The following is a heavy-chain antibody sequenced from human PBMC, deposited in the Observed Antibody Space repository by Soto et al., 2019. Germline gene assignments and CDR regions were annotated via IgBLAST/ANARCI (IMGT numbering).Heavy chain of an antibody. J-gene: IGHJ4*02. Sequence: SETLSLTCTFSGCSISSYYWSWIRQPPGKGLEWIGYIYYTGTTNYNPSLKSRVTISVDTSKNQFSLKLSSVTAADTAVYYCARGMGATDDYWGQGTLVTVSS. V-gene: IGHV4-59*01. CDR3: ARGMGATDDY. D-gene: IGHD1-26*01. CDR1: GCSISSYY. CDR2: IYYTGTT.